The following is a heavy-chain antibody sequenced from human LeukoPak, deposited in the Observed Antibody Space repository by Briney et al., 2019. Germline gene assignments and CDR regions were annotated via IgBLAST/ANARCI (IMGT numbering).Heavy chain of an antibody. CDR2: IYYSGTT. J-gene: IGHJ4*02. D-gene: IGHD1-26*01. CDR1: GXSISSYY. Sequence: PSETLSLTCTVSGXSISSYYGTWIRQPPGKGLEWIGYIYYSGTTNYNPSLKSRVTISLDTSKNQFSLKLSSVTAADTAVYYCASGRPLGFDYWGQGTLVTVSS. V-gene: IGHV4-59*01. CDR3: ASGRPLGFDY.